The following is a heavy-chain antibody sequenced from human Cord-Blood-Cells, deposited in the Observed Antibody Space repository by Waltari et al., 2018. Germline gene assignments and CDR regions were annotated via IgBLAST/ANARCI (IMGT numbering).Heavy chain of an antibody. CDR1: GFTFSSSW. V-gene: IGHV3-7*01. CDR3: ARDRLSGSYYY. J-gene: IGHJ4*02. Sequence: EVQLVESGGGLVQPGGSVRLSCAASGFTFSSSWMGWVRQAPGKGLEWVANIKQDGSEKYYVDSVKGRFTISRDNAKNSLYLQMNSLRAEDTAVYYCARDRLSGSYYYWGQGTLVTVSS. CDR2: IKQDGSEK. D-gene: IGHD1-26*01.